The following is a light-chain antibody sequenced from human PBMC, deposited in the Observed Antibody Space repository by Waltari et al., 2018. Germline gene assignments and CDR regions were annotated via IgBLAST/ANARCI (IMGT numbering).Light chain of an antibody. CDR2: GAS. CDR1: QSVSSN. V-gene: IGKV3-15*01. Sequence: EIVMTQSPATLSVSPGERATLSCRASQSVSSNLAWNQQKPGQAPRLLIYGASTRATGIPARFSGSGSGTEFTLTISSLQSEDFAVYYCQQYNNWPPLTFSGGTKVEIK. J-gene: IGKJ4*01. CDR3: QQYNNWPPLT.